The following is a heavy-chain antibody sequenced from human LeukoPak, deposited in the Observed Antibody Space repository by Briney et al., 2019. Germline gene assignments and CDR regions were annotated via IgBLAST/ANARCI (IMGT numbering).Heavy chain of an antibody. CDR2: ISYDGSKE. J-gene: IGHJ3*02. Sequence: PGGSLRLSRAASGFTFSTYAMHSVRHAPGKGLEWVAVISYDGSKEYYADSVKGRFTISRDNSKNTLNLQMNSLRAEDTAVYYCARGQPDAFDIWGQGTMVTVSS. CDR3: ARGQPDAFDI. V-gene: IGHV3-30*04. D-gene: IGHD1-14*01. CDR1: GFTFSTYA.